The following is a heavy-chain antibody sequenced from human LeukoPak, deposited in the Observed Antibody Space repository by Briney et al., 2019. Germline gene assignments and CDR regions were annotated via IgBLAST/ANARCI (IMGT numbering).Heavy chain of an antibody. CDR2: IYWNDDK. Sequence: SGPTLVNPTQTLTLTCILSGFSLNTSGVGVGWIRQPPGKALEWLALIYWNDDKSYSPSLKSRLTITKDTSKNLVVLTMTNMDPVDTATYYCAHRRRTGMENWFDPWGQGTLVTVSS. D-gene: IGHD1-1*01. CDR3: AHRRRTGMENWFDP. CDR1: GFSLNTSGVG. V-gene: IGHV2-5*01. J-gene: IGHJ5*02.